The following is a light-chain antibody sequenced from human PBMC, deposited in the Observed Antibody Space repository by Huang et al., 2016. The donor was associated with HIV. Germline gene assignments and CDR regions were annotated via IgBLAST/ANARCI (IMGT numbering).Light chain of an antibody. V-gene: IGKV3-15*01. CDR1: QSFGCK. CDR2: GAS. CDR3: QQYNNWPYT. Sequence: DTVLTQTPATLSVSPGARATLSCRASQSFGCKLAWFQQKPGQAPRLLIHGASTRATGIPARFSGSGSGTEFTLTISSLQSEDFAVYYCQQYNNWPYTFGQGTKLEIK. J-gene: IGKJ2*01.